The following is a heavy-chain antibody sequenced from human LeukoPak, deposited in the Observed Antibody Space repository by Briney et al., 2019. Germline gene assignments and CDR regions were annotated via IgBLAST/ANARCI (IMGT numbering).Heavy chain of an antibody. V-gene: IGHV3-9*01. CDR3: AKDIKGGESSG. CDR1: GFTFDDYA. D-gene: IGHD6-19*01. J-gene: IGHJ4*02. Sequence: PGGSLRLSCAASGFTFDDYAMHWVRQAPGKGLEWVSGISWNSGSIGYADSVKGRFTISRDNAKNSLYLQMNSLRAEDTALYYCAKDIKGGESSGWGQGTLVTVSS. CDR2: ISWNSGSI.